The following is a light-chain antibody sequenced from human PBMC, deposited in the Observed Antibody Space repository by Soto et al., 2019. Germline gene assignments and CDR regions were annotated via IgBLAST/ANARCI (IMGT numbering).Light chain of an antibody. J-gene: IGKJ1*01. CDR2: DVS. Sequence: DIQMTQSPSTLSSSVGDRVTITCRASQSLNGRLAWYQQRPGQAPNLLIYDVSTLETGVPSRFSGTGSETEFTLTISCLQADVYATYYCQQYSYFSTFGPGTKVDIK. CDR1: QSLNGR. CDR3: QQYSYFST. V-gene: IGKV1-5*01.